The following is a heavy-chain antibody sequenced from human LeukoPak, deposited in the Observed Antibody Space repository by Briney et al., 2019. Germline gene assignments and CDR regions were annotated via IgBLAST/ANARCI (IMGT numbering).Heavy chain of an antibody. CDR1: GYTFTSYG. J-gene: IGHJ6*02. V-gene: IGHV1-18*01. Sequence: ASVKVSCKASGYTFTSYGISWVRQAPGQGLEWMGWISAYNGNTNYAQKLQGRVTMTTDTSTSTAYMELRSLRSDDTAVYYCARDQGLGVITIFGVVTYGMDVWGQGTTVTVSS. D-gene: IGHD3-3*01. CDR3: ARDQGLGVITIFGVVTYGMDV. CDR2: ISAYNGNT.